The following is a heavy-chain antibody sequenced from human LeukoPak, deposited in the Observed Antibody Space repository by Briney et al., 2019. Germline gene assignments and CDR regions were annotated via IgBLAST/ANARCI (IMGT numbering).Heavy chain of an antibody. V-gene: IGHV3-7*01. J-gene: IGHJ4*02. CDR3: ADMSTSSWFVCDY. Sequence: GGSLRLSCAASGFTFSSYWMTWVRQVPGKGLEWVANIKQDGSEKYYVDSVTGRFAISRDNAKNSLYLQMNSLGPEDTAVYYCADMSTSSWFVCDYWGQGTLVTVSS. CDR1: GFTFSSYW. CDR2: IKQDGSEK. D-gene: IGHD6-13*01.